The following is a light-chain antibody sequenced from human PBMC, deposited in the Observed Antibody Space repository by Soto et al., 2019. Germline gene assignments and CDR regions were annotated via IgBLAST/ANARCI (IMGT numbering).Light chain of an antibody. CDR1: GSNIGGNS. V-gene: IGLV1-51*01. CDR3: GSWDSSMSAYV. J-gene: IGLJ1*01. Sequence: QSVLTQPPSVSAAPGQKVTISCSGSGSNIGGNSVSWYQQLPGTAPKLLIYDDNKRPSGIPDRFSGSKSGTSATLGITGFQTGDEADYYCGSWDSSMSAYVFGKGTKVTVL. CDR2: DDN.